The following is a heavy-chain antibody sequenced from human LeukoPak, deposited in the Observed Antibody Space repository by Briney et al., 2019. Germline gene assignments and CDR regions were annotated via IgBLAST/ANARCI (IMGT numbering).Heavy chain of an antibody. CDR3: ASNGRGMTTFRSGGVNAFDI. J-gene: IGHJ3*02. CDR2: INPNSGGT. V-gene: IGHV1-2*06. Sequence: GASVKVSCKASGYTFTGYYMHWVRQAPGQGLEWMGRINPNSGGTNYAQKFQGRVTMTRDTSISTAYMELSRLRSDDTAVYYCASNGRGMTTFRSGGVNAFDIWGQGTMVTVSS. CDR1: GYTFTGYY. D-gene: IGHD3-16*01.